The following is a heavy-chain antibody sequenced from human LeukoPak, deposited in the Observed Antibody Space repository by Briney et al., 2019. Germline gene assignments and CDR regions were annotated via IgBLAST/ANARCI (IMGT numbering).Heavy chain of an antibody. Sequence: GGSLRLSCAASGFTFSSYAMSWVRQAPGKGLEWVSAISGSGGSTYYADSVKGRFTISRDNSKSTLYLQMNSLRAEDTAVYYCASYLGYCSGGSCYSGDWFYFDYWGQGTLVTVSS. V-gene: IGHV3-23*01. CDR3: ASYLGYCSGGSCYSGDWFYFDY. D-gene: IGHD2-15*01. CDR1: GFTFSSYA. J-gene: IGHJ4*02. CDR2: ISGSGGST.